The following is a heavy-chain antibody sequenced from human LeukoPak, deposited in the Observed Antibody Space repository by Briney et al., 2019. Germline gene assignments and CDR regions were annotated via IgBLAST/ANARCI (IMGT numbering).Heavy chain of an antibody. V-gene: IGHV4-34*01. CDR3: ARGAAAAAPGSFDY. Sequence: TLSLTCAVYGRSFSGYYWSWIRQPPGKGLEWIGENNDSGSTRYNPSLKSRVTIAADTSKNQFSLKLTSVTAADTAVYYCARGAAAAAPGSFDYWGQGTLVTVSS. CDR2: NNDSGST. D-gene: IGHD6-13*01. CDR1: GRSFSGYY. J-gene: IGHJ4*02.